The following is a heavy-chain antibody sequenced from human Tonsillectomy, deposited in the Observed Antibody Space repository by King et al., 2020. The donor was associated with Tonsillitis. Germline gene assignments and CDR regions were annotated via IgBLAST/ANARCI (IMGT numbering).Heavy chain of an antibody. Sequence: VQLVESGGGLVQPGGSLRLSCSASGFTFSAYAMHWVRQAPGKGLEYVSAISNNGGGTYYADSVKGRFTISRDNSKNTLYLQTSSLRPEDTAVYYCVAVTMALSGDYWGQGSLVTVSS. D-gene: IGHD3-10*01. V-gene: IGHV3-64D*06. J-gene: IGHJ4*02. CDR2: ISNNGGGT. CDR1: GFTFSAYA. CDR3: VAVTMALSGDY.